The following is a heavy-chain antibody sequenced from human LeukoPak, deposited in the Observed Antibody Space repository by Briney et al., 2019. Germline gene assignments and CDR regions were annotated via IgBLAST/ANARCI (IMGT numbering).Heavy chain of an antibody. CDR3: AKVFMTTVTTFYDY. J-gene: IGHJ4*02. D-gene: IGHD4-17*01. CDR2: IGSSGGST. V-gene: IGHV3-23*01. CDR1: GFTFSSYA. Sequence: VGSLRISCAASGFTFSSYAMSWVRQAPGTGLQLVSAIGSSGGSTYYADSVEGLFTISRDNSKNTLYLQMNSLRAEDTAVYYCAKVFMTTVTTFYDYWGQGTLVTVSS.